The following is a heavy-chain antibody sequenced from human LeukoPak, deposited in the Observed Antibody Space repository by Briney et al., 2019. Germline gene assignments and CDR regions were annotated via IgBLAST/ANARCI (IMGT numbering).Heavy chain of an antibody. CDR1: GFTFSSYS. CDR3: ARGRGYCSSTSCPGDDY. Sequence: GGSLRLSCAASGFTFSSYSMNWVRQAPGKGLEWVSSISSSSSYIYYADSVKGRFTISRDNAKNSLYLQMNSLRAEDTAVYYCARGRGYCSSTSCPGDDYWGQGTLVTVSS. J-gene: IGHJ4*02. V-gene: IGHV3-21*01. D-gene: IGHD2-2*01. CDR2: ISSSSSYI.